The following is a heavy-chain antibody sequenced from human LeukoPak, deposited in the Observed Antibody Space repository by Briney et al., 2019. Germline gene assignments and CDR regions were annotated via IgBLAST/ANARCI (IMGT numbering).Heavy chain of an antibody. D-gene: IGHD2-2*01. J-gene: IGHJ3*01. Sequence: GGSLRLSCAASGFTFSSYGTHWVRQAPGKGLEWVAIIWYDGSTEYNADSVKGRFTISRDNSKNTLYLQMNNLRDEDTAVYYCARDSCSSTSCPGHGAFDVWGQGTMVTVTS. V-gene: IGHV3-33*01. CDR3: ARDSCSSTSCPGHGAFDV. CDR2: IWYDGSTE. CDR1: GFTFSSYG.